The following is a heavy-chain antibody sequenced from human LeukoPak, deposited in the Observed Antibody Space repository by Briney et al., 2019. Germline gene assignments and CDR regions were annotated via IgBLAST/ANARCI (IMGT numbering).Heavy chain of an antibody. D-gene: IGHD6-13*01. V-gene: IGHV1-8*01. CDR1: GYTFTSYD. CDR2: MNPNSGNT. J-gene: IGHJ5*02. Sequence: ASVKVSCKASGYTFTSYDINWVRQATGQGLEWMGWMNPNSGNTGYAQKFQGRVTMTRNTSMSTAYMELSSLRSEDTAVYYCARLPPRYSSSLIPWFDPWGQGTLVTVSS. CDR3: ARLPPRYSSSLIPWFDP.